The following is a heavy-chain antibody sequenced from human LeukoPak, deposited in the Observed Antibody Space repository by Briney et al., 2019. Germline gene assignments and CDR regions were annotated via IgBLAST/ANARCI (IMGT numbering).Heavy chain of an antibody. Sequence: PSETLSLTCTVSGGSISSSSYYWGWIRQPPGKGLEWIGSIYYSGSTYYNPSLKSRVTISVDTSKNQFSLKLSSVTAADTAVYYCARRRAAAGTVDDWGQGTLVTVSS. CDR2: IYYSGST. D-gene: IGHD6-13*01. V-gene: IGHV4-39*01. CDR1: GGSISSSSYY. J-gene: IGHJ4*02. CDR3: ARRRAAAGTVDD.